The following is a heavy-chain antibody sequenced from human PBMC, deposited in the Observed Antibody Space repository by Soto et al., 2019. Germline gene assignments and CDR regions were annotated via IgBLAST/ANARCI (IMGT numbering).Heavy chain of an antibody. D-gene: IGHD1-7*01. J-gene: IGHJ4*02. Sequence: VQLVESGGGVVQPGRSLRLSCAASGFTFSSYGMHWVRQAPGKGLEWVAVISYDGSNKYYADSVKGRFTISRDNSKNTLYLQMNSLRAEDTAVYYCAKDRNWNCLDYWGQGTLVTVSS. CDR3: AKDRNWNCLDY. V-gene: IGHV3-30*18. CDR1: GFTFSSYG. CDR2: ISYDGSNK.